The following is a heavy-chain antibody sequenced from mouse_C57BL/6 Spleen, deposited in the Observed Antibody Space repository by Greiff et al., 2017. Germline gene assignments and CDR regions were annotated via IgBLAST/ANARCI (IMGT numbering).Heavy chain of an antibody. D-gene: IGHD4-1*01. CDR2: IDPSDSYT. Sequence: QVQLQQPGAELVMPGASVKLSCKASGYTFTSYWMHWVKQRPGQGLEWIGEIDPSDSYTNYNPKFKGKSTLTVDKSSCTAYMQLSSLTSEDSAVDNCARGALTGTHAMDYWGQGTSVTVSS. J-gene: IGHJ4*01. CDR3: ARGALTGTHAMDY. V-gene: IGHV1-69*01. CDR1: GYTFTSYW.